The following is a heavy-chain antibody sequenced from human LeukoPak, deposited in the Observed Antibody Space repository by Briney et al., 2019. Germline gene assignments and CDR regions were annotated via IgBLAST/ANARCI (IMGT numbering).Heavy chain of an antibody. CDR1: GFAFRSHA. Sequence: GGSLRLSCTASGFAFRSHAMHWVRQAPGKGLEWVAFIRYDGSKKFYADSVKGRFTISRDNSKNTLYLQMNSLRAEDTAVYYCAKDPFIAAAGTGYYYMDVWGKGTTITISS. D-gene: IGHD6-13*01. J-gene: IGHJ6*03. V-gene: IGHV3-30*02. CDR2: IRYDGSKK. CDR3: AKDPFIAAAGTGYYYMDV.